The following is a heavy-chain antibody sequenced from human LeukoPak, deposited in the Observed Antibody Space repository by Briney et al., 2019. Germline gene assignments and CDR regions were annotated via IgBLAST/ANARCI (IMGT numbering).Heavy chain of an antibody. V-gene: IGHV1-46*01. J-gene: IGHJ4*02. Sequence: ASVKVSCKASGYTFIIYYIHWVRQAPGQGLEWMGTANPSGGRTNYAQKFQGRITMTRDTSTGTVYMELSSLRSDDTAVYYCARGKPIGHYWAQGTRDSVPS. CDR1: GYTFIIYY. D-gene: IGHD3/OR15-3a*01. CDR3: ARGKPIGHY. CDR2: ANPSGGRT.